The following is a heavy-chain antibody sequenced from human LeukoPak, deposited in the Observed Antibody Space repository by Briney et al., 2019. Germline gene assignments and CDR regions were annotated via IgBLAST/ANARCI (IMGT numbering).Heavy chain of an antibody. J-gene: IGHJ4*02. CDR1: GYTFVTYG. V-gene: IGHV1-18*01. Sequence: GASVKVSCKASGYTFVTYGINWVRQAPGQGPEWIGWISTYNGNTKYALKFQDRVTLTRDTSTTTAYMELKSLTPDDRAVYYCARASFDHWGQGTLVIVSS. CDR3: ARASFDH. CDR2: ISTYNGNT.